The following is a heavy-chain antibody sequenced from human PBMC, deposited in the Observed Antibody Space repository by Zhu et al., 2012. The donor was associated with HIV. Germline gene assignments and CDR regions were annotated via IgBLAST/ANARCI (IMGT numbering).Heavy chain of an antibody. J-gene: IGHJ5*02. CDR1: GGSISDNNYY. V-gene: IGHV4-39*02. CDR3: ARPRAAAGTRWFDP. CDR2: IHYTGSI. Sequence: QVQLQESGPGLVKTSETLSLNCAVSGGSISDNNYYWGWIRQPPGKGLEWIGSIHYTGSIYYNPSLKSRVTISVDTSKNHLSLKLRSVTAADTAVYYCARPRAAAGTRWFDPWGQGIPVTVSS. D-gene: IGHD6-13*01.